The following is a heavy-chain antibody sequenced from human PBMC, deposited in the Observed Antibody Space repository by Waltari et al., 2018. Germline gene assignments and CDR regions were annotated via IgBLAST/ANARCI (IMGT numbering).Heavy chain of an antibody. CDR1: GFTISGTW. D-gene: IGHD3-3*01. CDR2: ISGDGSTI. Sequence: EVQLVESGGGLVQPGGSLRLACAGCGFTISGTWLHWVRQVPGKGLVCVSRISGDGSTINYADSVKGRFTISRDTAKNTLYLQMNSLRAEDTAVYYCARGADLRGQGILVTVSS. V-gene: IGHV3-74*01. CDR3: ARGADL. J-gene: IGHJ4*02.